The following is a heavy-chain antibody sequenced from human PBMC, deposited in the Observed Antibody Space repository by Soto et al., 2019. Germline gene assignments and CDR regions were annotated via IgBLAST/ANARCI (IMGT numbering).Heavy chain of an antibody. CDR3: TRDSGYSSGWYQGGFDY. D-gene: IGHD6-19*01. CDR1: GFTFGDYA. CDR2: IRSKAYGGTT. V-gene: IGHV3-49*04. J-gene: IGHJ4*02. Sequence: PGGSLRLSCTASGFTFGDYAMSWVRQAPGKGLEWVGFIRSKAYGGTTEYAASVKGRFTISRDDSKSIAYLQMNSLKTEDTAVYYCTRDSGYSSGWYQGGFDYWGQGILVTVSS.